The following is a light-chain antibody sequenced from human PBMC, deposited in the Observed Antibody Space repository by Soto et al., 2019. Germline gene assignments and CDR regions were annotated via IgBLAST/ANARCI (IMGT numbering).Light chain of an antibody. Sequence: QTVVTQEPSLTVSPGGTVTLTCASSTGAVTSGYYPNWFQQKPGQAPRALIYSTSNKHYWTPARFSGSLLGGKAALTLAGVQREDEAEYYCLLYYGGAWVFGGGTKLTVL. CDR1: TGAVTSGYY. CDR2: STS. J-gene: IGLJ3*02. V-gene: IGLV7-43*01. CDR3: LLYYGGAWV.